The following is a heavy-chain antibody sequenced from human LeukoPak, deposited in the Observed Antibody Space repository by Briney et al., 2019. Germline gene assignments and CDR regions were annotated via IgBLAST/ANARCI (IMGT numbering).Heavy chain of an antibody. J-gene: IGHJ4*02. CDR3: ARDPEGGWYGDY. V-gene: IGHV3-21*01. D-gene: IGHD6-19*01. CDR2: ISSSSSYI. CDR1: GFTFSNYN. Sequence: GGSLRLSCAASGFTFSNYNMKWVRQAPGKGLEWVPSISSSSSYIYYADSVKGRFTVSRDNAKNSLYLQMNSLRAEDTAVYYCARDPEGGWYGDYWGQGTLVTVSS.